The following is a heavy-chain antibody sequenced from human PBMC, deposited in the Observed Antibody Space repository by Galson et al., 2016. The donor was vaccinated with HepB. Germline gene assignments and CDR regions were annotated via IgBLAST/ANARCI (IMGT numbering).Heavy chain of an antibody. V-gene: IGHV4-61*08. D-gene: IGHD3-3*01. Sequence: ETLSLTCTVSGGSISSGDYYWSWIRQHPGKGLEWIGYIYDSGSTNYIPSLKSRVTISADTSKNQFSLKLSSVTAADTAVYYCARLRFLEWPHFDYWGQGTLVTVSS. J-gene: IGHJ4*02. CDR3: ARLRFLEWPHFDY. CDR1: GGSISSGDYY. CDR2: IYDSGST.